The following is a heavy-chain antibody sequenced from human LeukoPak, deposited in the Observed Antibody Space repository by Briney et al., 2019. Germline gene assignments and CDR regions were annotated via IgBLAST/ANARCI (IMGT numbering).Heavy chain of an antibody. J-gene: IGHJ5*02. CDR3: ARGVGCSGGTCYSVYWLDP. D-gene: IGHD2-15*01. CDR1: GASITAYY. CDR2: IHYSGNT. V-gene: IGHV4-59*01. Sequence: ETLSLTCTVSGASITAYYWSWIRQPPGRGLEWIGYIHYSGNTKYSSSLKSRVTTSVDTSRSQFSLKLSSVTAADTAVYYCARGVGCSGGTCYSVYWLDPWGQGTLVTVSS.